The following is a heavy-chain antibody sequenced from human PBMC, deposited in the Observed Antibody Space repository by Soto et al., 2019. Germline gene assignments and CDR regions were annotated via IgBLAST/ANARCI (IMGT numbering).Heavy chain of an antibody. J-gene: IGHJ5*02. CDR2: INSDGSST. CDR3: ARDRIEYSSFPFDP. CDR1: GFTFSSYW. V-gene: IGHV3-74*01. D-gene: IGHD6-6*01. Sequence: PCGSLRLACAASGFTFSSYWMHWVRQAPGKGLVWVSRINSDGSSTSYADSVKGRFTISRDNAKNTLYLQMNSLRAEDTAVYYCARDRIEYSSFPFDPWGQGTLVTVTP.